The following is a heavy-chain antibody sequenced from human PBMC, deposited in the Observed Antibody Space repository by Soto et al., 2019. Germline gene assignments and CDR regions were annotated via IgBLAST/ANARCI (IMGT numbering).Heavy chain of an antibody. V-gene: IGHV5-51*01. D-gene: IGHD2-21*02. Sequence: GESLKISCKGSGYSFTSYWIGWVRQMPGKGLEWMGIMYPGDSDTRYSPSFQGQVTISADKSISTAYLQWSSLKASDTAMYYCARSGIGLLRYNWFDPWGQGTLVTVSS. CDR1: GYSFTSYW. CDR3: ARSGIGLLRYNWFDP. CDR2: MYPGDSDT. J-gene: IGHJ5*02.